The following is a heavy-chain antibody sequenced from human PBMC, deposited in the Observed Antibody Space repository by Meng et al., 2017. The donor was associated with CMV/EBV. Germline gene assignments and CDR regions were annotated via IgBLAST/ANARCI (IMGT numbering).Heavy chain of an antibody. CDR1: GFSLSTSAMC. D-gene: IGHD3-3*01. V-gene: IGHV4-61*08. Sequence: SGPTLVKPTQTLTLTCTFSGFSLSTSAMCVRWIRQPPGKGLEWIGYIYYSGSTNYNPSLKSRVTISVDTSKNQFSLKLSSVTAADTAVYYCARVGAPYYDFWSGHQNTISFDPWGQGTLVTVSS. CDR3: ARVGAPYYDFWSGHQNTISFDP. J-gene: IGHJ5*02. CDR2: IYYSGST.